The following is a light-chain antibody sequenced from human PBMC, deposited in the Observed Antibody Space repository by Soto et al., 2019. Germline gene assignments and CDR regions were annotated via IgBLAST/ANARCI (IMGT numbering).Light chain of an antibody. CDR1: ESIYSW. Sequence: IQMTQSPSTLSASVGDTVTITCRASESIYSWLAWYKQIPGKAPQLLIYKTSTLQGGVPSRFSGSGSGADYSLTISGLKPDDFATYYCQEYNTISRTFGQGTRVENK. J-gene: IGKJ1*01. V-gene: IGKV1-5*03. CDR3: QEYNTISRT. CDR2: KTS.